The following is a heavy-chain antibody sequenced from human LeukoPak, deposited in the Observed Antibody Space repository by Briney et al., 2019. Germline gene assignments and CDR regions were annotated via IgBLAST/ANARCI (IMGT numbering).Heavy chain of an antibody. CDR2: INHSGST. CDR3: ARGRYYYGSGSYYNKKYFDY. CDR1: GGSFSGYY. V-gene: IGHV4-34*01. Sequence: PSETLSLTCAVYGGSFSGYYWSWIRQPPGKGLEWIGEINHSGSTNYNPSLKSRVTISVDTSKNQFSLKLSSVTAADTAVYYCARGRYYYGSGSYYNKKYFDYWGQGTLVTVSS. J-gene: IGHJ4*02. D-gene: IGHD3-10*01.